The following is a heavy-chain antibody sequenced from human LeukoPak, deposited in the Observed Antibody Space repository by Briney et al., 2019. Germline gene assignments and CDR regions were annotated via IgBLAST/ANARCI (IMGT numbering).Heavy chain of an antibody. CDR3: ARSWSGYSKGSYYYYGMDV. Sequence: GGSLRLSCAASGFTFDAYAMSWVRQAPGKGLEWVSAISGSGGSTYYADSVKGRFTISRDNSKNTLYLQMNSLRAEDTAVYYCARSWSGYSKGSYYYYGMDVWGQGTTVTVSS. V-gene: IGHV3-23*01. D-gene: IGHD3-3*01. CDR1: GFTFDAYA. CDR2: ISGSGGST. J-gene: IGHJ6*02.